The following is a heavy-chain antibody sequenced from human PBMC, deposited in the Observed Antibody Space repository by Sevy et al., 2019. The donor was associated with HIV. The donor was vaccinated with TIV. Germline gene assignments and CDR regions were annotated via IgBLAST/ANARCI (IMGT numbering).Heavy chain of an antibody. CDR2: IWYDGSNK. CDR1: GFTFSSYG. CDR3: ARDYDSSGLFDY. V-gene: IGHV3-33*01. Sequence: GESLKISCAASGFTFSSYGMHWVRQAPGKGLEWVAVIWYDGSNKYYADSVKGRFTISRDNSKNTLYLQMNSLRAEDTAVYYCARDYDSSGLFDYWGQGTLVTVSS. D-gene: IGHD3-22*01. J-gene: IGHJ4*02.